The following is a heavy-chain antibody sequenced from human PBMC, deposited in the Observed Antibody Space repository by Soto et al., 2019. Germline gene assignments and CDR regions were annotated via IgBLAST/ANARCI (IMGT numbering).Heavy chain of an antibody. V-gene: IGHV1-18*01. CDR2: ISAYNGNT. CDR3: ARYRVSPLGYSYGYFDY. D-gene: IGHD5-18*01. J-gene: IGHJ4*02. CDR1: GYTFTSYG. Sequence: ASVKVSCKASGYTFTSYGISWVRQAPGQGLEWMGWISAYNGNTNYAQKLQGRVTMTTDTSTSTAYMELRSLRSDDTAVYYCARYRVSPLGYSYGYFDYWGQGTLVTVSS.